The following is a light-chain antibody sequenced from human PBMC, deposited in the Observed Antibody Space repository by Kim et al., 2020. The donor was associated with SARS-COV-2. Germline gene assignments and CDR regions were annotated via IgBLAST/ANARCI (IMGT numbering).Light chain of an antibody. Sequence: QPVLTQPPSASASLGASVTLTCTLSSGYSNYKVDWYQQRPGKGPRFVMRVGTGGIVGSKGDGIPDRFSVLGSGLNRYLTIKNIQEEDESDYHCGADHGSGRNFVWVFGGGTLLTVL. J-gene: IGLJ3*02. CDR3: GADHGSGRNFVWV. CDR2: VGTGGIVG. CDR1: SGYSNYK. V-gene: IGLV9-49*01.